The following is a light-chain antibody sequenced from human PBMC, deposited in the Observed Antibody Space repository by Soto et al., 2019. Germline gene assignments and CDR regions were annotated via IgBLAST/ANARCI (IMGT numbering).Light chain of an antibody. V-gene: IGKV1-9*01. J-gene: IGKJ4*01. CDR2: AAS. CDR3: QQFNSYPLT. CDR1: QGIASS. Sequence: DIHLTQSPSFLSASVGDRVTITCRASQGIASSLAWYQQKAGKAPKLLIYAASTLESGVPSRFSGSGPGTEFTLTVGSLQPEDFAIYYCQQFNSYPLTFGGGTKVEIK.